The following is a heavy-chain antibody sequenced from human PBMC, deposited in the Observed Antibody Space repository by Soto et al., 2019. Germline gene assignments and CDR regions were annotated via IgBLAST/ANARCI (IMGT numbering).Heavy chain of an antibody. V-gene: IGHV5-10-1*01. CDR3: ARQIYDSDTGPNFQYYFDS. CDR1: GYSFAVDC. CDR2: IDPSDSQT. Sequence: GESLKISCNGSGYSFAVDCITWVLQKPGKGLEWMGRIDPSDSQTYYSPSFRGHVTISVTKSITTVFLQWSSLRASDTAMYYCARQIYDSDTGPNFQYYFDSWGQGTPVTVSS. J-gene: IGHJ4*02. D-gene: IGHD3-22*01.